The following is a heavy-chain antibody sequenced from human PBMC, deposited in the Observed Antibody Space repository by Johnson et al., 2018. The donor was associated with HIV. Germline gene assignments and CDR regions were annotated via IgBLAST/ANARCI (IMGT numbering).Heavy chain of an antibody. V-gene: IGHV3-30-3*01. Sequence: VQLVESGGGVVQPGRSLRLSCAASGFTFTTYAIHWVRQAPGTGLEWVAVISYDGSNKYYADSVKGRFTISRDNSKNTLYLQMNSLRAEDTAVYYCARDPKRSGSYYKDAFDIWGQGTMVTVSS. CDR3: ARDPKRSGSYYKDAFDI. CDR1: GFTFTTYA. D-gene: IGHD3-10*01. J-gene: IGHJ3*02. CDR2: ISYDGSNK.